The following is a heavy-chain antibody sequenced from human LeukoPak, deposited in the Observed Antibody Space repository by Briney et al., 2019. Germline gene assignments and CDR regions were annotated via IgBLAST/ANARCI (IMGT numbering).Heavy chain of an antibody. J-gene: IGHJ4*02. Sequence: PWGSLKPSLGSAGFNFKCLSLTWVRLAPGKGLEWISVISGNGGRTDYADSVKGRFTISRDNSKNTLYLQMNNLRAEDTAVYYCAKTALLVAGFFPEEFDLLYWAREPRVTVSS. CDR1: GFNFKCLS. CDR3: AKTALLVAGFFPEEFDLLY. CDR2: ISGNGGRT. D-gene: IGHD6-19*01. V-gene: IGHV3-23*01.